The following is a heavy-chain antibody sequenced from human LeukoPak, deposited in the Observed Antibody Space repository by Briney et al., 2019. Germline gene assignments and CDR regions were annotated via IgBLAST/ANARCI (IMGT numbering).Heavy chain of an antibody. V-gene: IGHV3-74*01. D-gene: IGHD1-26*01. CDR1: GFTFNNYA. Sequence: GGSLRLSCAASGFTFNNYAMSWVRQAPGKGLVWVSRINSDGSSTSYADSVKGRFTISRDNAKNTLYLQMNSLRAEDTAVYYCARFRWELRLFDYWGQGTLVTVSS. J-gene: IGHJ4*02. CDR3: ARFRWELRLFDY. CDR2: INSDGSST.